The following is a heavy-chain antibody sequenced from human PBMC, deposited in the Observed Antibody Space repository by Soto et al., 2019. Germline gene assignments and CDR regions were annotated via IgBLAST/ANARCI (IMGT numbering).Heavy chain of an antibody. V-gene: IGHV3-33*01. CDR1: GFTFSSYG. J-gene: IGHJ6*02. Sequence: QVQLVESGGGVVQPGRSLRLSCAASGFTFSSYGMHWVRQAPGKGLEWVAVIWYDGSNKYYADSVKGRFTISRDNSKNTLYLQMNSLRAEDTAVYYCARDPGDIVVVPAAGYGMDVWGQGTTVTVS. CDR3: ARDPGDIVVVPAAGYGMDV. CDR2: IWYDGSNK. D-gene: IGHD2-2*01.